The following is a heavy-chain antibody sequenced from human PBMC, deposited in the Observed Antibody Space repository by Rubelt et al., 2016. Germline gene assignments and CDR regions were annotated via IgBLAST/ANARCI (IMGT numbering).Heavy chain of an antibody. D-gene: IGHD2-2*01. V-gene: IGHV2-26*01. CDR3: ARIISEVPAAMNYYYYMDV. CDR1: GFSFSNPRMG. CDR2: IFSNDEK. J-gene: IGHJ6*02. Sequence: QVTLKESGPVLVRPAETLTLTCTVSGFSFSNPRMGVSWIRQPPGKALEWLAHIFSNDEKSYSPSLKSSLTISKDTSKSLVVLTMTNSDPMDTATYCCARIISEVPAAMNYYYYMDVWGQGTTVTVSS.